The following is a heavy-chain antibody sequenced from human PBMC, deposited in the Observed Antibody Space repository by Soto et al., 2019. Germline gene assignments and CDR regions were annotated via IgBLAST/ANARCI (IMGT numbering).Heavy chain of an antibody. J-gene: IGHJ6*02. CDR1: GDSISSDYYH. Sequence: QVQLQQSGPGLVKPSQTLSLTCTVSGDSISSDYYHWTWIRQSPGKGLEWIGYIHHSGSILYNPSLKRRVTISVDTSKNQFSLHLTSVTAADTAVYLCAREDDGGDSLDVWGQGTTVPVSS. CDR2: IHHSGSI. D-gene: IGHD2-21*02. CDR3: AREDDGGDSLDV. V-gene: IGHV4-30-4*08.